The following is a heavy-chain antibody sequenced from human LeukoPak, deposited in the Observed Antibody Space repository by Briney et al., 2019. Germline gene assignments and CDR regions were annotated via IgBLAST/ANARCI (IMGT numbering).Heavy chain of an antibody. CDR3: AKSLVATNY. CDR2: ISGSGGST. J-gene: IGHJ4*02. V-gene: IGHV3-23*01. CDR1: GVTLSTYA. Sequence: GGSLRLSCAASGVTLSTYAMSWARQAPGKGLEWVSAISGSGGSTYYADSVKGRYTISRDNSKNTLYLQMNSLRAEDTAVYYCAKSLVATNYWGQGTLVTVSS. D-gene: IGHD2-15*01.